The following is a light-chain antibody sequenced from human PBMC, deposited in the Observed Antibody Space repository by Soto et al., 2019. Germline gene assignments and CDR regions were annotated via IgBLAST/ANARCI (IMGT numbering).Light chain of an antibody. Sequence: EIVMTQSPATLSVSPGERATLSCRASQSVSSNLAWYQQKPGQAPRLLIYGASTRATCIPARFSGSGSGTEFTLTISSLQSEDFAVDYCQQYNNWPQYTFGQGTKLEIK. CDR3: QQYNNWPQYT. CDR2: GAS. V-gene: IGKV3-15*01. CDR1: QSVSSN. J-gene: IGKJ2*01.